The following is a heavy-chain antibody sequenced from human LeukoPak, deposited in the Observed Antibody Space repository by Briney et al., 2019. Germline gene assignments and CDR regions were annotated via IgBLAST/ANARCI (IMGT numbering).Heavy chain of an antibody. D-gene: IGHD3-22*01. CDR2: ISSSGSTI. CDR1: GVTGRDYY. CDR3: AKVPNYYDTTTYYG. J-gene: IGHJ4*02. Sequence: GGSLRLACPASGVTGRDYYMSWIRQAPGKGLEWVSYISSSGSTIYYADSVKGRFTISRDTSKNTLYLQMSSLRVEDAAVYYCAKVPNYYDTTTYYGWGQGTLVAVSS. V-gene: IGHV3-11*01.